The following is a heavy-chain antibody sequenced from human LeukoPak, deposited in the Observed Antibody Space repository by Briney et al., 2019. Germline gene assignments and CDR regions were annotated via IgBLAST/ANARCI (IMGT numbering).Heavy chain of an antibody. CDR1: GFTFSSYE. CDR2: ISSSGSTI. CDR3: ARDRSGYDSPQLHFDY. V-gene: IGHV3-48*03. Sequence: GGSLRLSCAASGFTFSSYEMNWVRQAPGKGLEWVSYISSSGSTIYYADSVKGRFTISRDNAKNSLYLQMNSLRAEDTAVYYCARDRSGYDSPQLHFDYWGQGTLVTVSS. D-gene: IGHD5-12*01. J-gene: IGHJ4*02.